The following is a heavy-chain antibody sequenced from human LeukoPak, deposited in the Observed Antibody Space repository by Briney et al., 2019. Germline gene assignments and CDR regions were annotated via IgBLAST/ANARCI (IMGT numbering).Heavy chain of an antibody. CDR1: GYTFTDYY. D-gene: IGHD6-13*01. Sequence: ASVKVSCKASGYTFTDYYMHWVRQAPGQGLEWMGWINPNSGGTNYAQKFQGRVTMTRDTSISTAYMELSRLRSDDTAVYYCARASSSSWYLSAFDIWGQGTMVTVSS. J-gene: IGHJ3*02. V-gene: IGHV1-2*02. CDR3: ARASSSSWYLSAFDI. CDR2: INPNSGGT.